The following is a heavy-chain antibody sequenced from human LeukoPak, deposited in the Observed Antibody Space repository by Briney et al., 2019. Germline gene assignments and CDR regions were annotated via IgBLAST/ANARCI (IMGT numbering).Heavy chain of an antibody. D-gene: IGHD3-3*01. CDR3: ARDYEKRFDY. Sequence: ASVNVSCKASGYTFTGYYMHWVRQAPGQGLEWMGWINPNSGGTNYAQKFQDRVTMTRDTSISTAYMELSRLRSDDTAVYYCARDYEKRFDYWGQGTLVTVSS. J-gene: IGHJ4*02. V-gene: IGHV1-2*02. CDR2: INPNSGGT. CDR1: GYTFTGYY.